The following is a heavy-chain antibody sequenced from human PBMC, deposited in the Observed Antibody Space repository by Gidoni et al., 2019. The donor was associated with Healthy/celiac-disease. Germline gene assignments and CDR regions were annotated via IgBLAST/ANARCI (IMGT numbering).Heavy chain of an antibody. CDR3: ASVVPAANYYYYYGMDV. J-gene: IGHJ6*02. CDR1: GYTFTSYD. Sequence: QVQLVQSGAEVKKPGASVKVSCKASGYTFTSYDINWVRQATGQGLEWMGWMNPNSGNTGYAQKFQGRVTMTRNTSISTAYMELSSLRSEDTAVYYCASVVPAANYYYYYGMDVWGQGTTVTVSS. D-gene: IGHD2-2*01. V-gene: IGHV1-8*01. CDR2: MNPNSGNT.